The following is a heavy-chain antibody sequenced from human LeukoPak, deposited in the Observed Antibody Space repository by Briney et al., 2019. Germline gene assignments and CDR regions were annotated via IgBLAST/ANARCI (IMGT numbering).Heavy chain of an antibody. D-gene: IGHD6-13*01. CDR2: ISGSGGST. Sequence: PGGSLRLSCAASGFTFSSYAMSWVRQAPGKGLEWVSAISGSGGSTYYADSVKGRFTISRDNSKNTLYLQMNSLRAEDTAVYYCASYIAAAGNPPPHWGQGTLVIVSS. V-gene: IGHV3-23*01. CDR1: GFTFSSYA. J-gene: IGHJ4*02. CDR3: ASYIAAAGNPPPH.